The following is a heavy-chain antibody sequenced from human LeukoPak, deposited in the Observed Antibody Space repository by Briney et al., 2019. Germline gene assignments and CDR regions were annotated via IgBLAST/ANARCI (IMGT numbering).Heavy chain of an antibody. CDR2: IYYSGST. D-gene: IGHD2-2*01. J-gene: IGHJ6*03. V-gene: IGHV4-39*01. CDR3: ARHRLPAARPDYYYYMDV. CDR1: GGSISSSSYY. Sequence: PSETLSLTCTVSGGSISSSSYYWGWIRQPPGKGLEWIGSIYYSGSTYYNPSLKSRVTISVDTSKNQFSLKLSSVTAADTAVYYCARHRLPAARPDYYYYMDVWGKGTTVTVSS.